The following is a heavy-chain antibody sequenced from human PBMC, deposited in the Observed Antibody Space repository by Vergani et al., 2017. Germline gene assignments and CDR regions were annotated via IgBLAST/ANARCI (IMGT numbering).Heavy chain of an antibody. Sequence: VQLVESGGGLVQPGGSLRLSCAASGFTFSSYSMNWVRQAPGKGLEWVSYISSSSSTIYYADSVKGRFTISRDNAKNSLYLQMNSLRAEDTAVYYCARDVEVATLPRAFDYWGQGTLVTVSS. V-gene: IGHV3-48*04. CDR3: ARDVEVATLPRAFDY. CDR2: ISSSSSTI. CDR1: GFTFSSYS. J-gene: IGHJ4*02. D-gene: IGHD5-12*01.